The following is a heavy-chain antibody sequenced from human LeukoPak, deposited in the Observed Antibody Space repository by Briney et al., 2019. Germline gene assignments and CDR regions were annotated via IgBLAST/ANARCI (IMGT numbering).Heavy chain of an antibody. D-gene: IGHD5-24*01. J-gene: IGHJ4*02. CDR3: AKDGRDGYNYWDY. Sequence: GGSLRLSCAASRFSFSSYAMSWVRQAPGKGLEWVSAISGSGGSTYYADSVKGRFTILRDNSKNTLYLQMNSLRAEDTAVYYCAKDGRDGYNYWDYWSQGTLVTVSS. CDR2: ISGSGGST. CDR1: RFSFSSYA. V-gene: IGHV3-23*01.